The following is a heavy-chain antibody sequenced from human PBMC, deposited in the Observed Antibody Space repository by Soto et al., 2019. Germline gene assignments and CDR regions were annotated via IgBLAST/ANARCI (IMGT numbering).Heavy chain of an antibody. Sequence: EVQLVESGGGLVLPGGSLRLSCAASGFTFSRYWMHWVRQAPGNGLVWVSRISSYGSDTHYADSVKGRFTISRDNAKNTLYLQMNSLRADDTAVYYCASNYAYAEGYYWYGIDVWGQGTTVTVSS. J-gene: IGHJ6*02. CDR2: ISSYGSDT. V-gene: IGHV3-74*01. CDR3: ASNYAYAEGYYWYGIDV. CDR1: GFTFSRYW. D-gene: IGHD3-16*01.